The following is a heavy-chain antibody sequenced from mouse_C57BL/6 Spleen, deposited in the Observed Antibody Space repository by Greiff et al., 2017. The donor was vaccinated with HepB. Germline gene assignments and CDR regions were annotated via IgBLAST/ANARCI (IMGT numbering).Heavy chain of an antibody. Sequence: QVQLKESGAELVMPGASVKLSCKASGYTFTSYWMHWVKQRPGQGLEWIGEIDPSDSYTNYNQKFKGKSTLTVDKSSSTAYMQLSSLTSEDSAVYYCARGDSSGYGYAMDYWGQGTSVTVSS. CDR1: GYTFTSYW. J-gene: IGHJ4*01. V-gene: IGHV1-69*01. CDR3: ARGDSSGYGYAMDY. D-gene: IGHD3-2*02. CDR2: IDPSDSYT.